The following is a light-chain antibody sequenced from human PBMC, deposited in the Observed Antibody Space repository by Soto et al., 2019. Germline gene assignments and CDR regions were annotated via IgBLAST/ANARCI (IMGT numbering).Light chain of an antibody. CDR2: KAS. J-gene: IGKJ1*01. Sequence: DIQMTQSPSTLSASVGDRVTITCRASQTISSWLAWYQQKPGKAPKLLTYKASTLKSGVPSRFSGSGSGTDFTLTISCLQSEDFATYYCQQYYSYPRTFGQGTKVDI. V-gene: IGKV1-5*03. CDR1: QTISSW. CDR3: QQYYSYPRT.